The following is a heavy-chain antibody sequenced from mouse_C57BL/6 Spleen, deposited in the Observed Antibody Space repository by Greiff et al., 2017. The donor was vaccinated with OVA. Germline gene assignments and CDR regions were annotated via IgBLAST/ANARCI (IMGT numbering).Heavy chain of an antibody. J-gene: IGHJ4*01. D-gene: IGHD2-5*01. CDR1: GFTFSDYG. CDR3: AREGAYYSNPYAMDY. CDR2: ISNLAYSI. Sequence: DVHLVESGGGLVQPGGSLKLSCTASGFTFSDYGMAWVRQAPRKGPEWVAFISNLAYSIYYADTVTGRFTISRENAKNTLYLEMSSLRSEDTAMYYCAREGAYYSNPYAMDYWGQGTSVTVSS. V-gene: IGHV5-15*01.